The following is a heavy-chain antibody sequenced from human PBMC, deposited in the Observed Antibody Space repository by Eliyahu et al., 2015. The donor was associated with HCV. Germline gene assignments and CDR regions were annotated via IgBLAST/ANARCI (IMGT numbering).Heavy chain of an antibody. D-gene: IGHD3-16*02. CDR2: TYPRGSLT. Sequence: EVQLVQSGAXMXKPGXXLKISXKDSGYXFSXYWVGWVRQMPGKGLEWMGITYPRGSLTQXSRSFQGQVTISADESINTAYLQWSSLKASDTAIYYCAKRAYRGYTGDGSWGQGTLVTVSS. CDR3: AKRAYRGYTGDGS. CDR1: GYXFSXYW. V-gene: IGHV5-51*01. J-gene: IGHJ5*02.